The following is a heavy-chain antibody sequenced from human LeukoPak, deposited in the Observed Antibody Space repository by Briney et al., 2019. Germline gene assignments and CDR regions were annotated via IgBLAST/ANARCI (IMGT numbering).Heavy chain of an antibody. D-gene: IGHD6-13*01. CDR3: ARDSSSSFDY. CDR1: GYTFTSYG. V-gene: IGHV1-18*01. J-gene: IGHJ4*02. Sequence: GASVQVSCKASGYTFTSYGISWVRQATGQGLEWIGWISAYNGNTNYAKKLQGRVTMTTDTSTSTDYIDLRSLRSDYTAVYYCARDSSSSFDYWGERTLVTVSS. CDR2: ISAYNGNT.